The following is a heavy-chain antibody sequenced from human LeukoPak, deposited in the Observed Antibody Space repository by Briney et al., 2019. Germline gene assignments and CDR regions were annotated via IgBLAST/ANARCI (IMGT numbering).Heavy chain of an antibody. V-gene: IGHV3-23*01. D-gene: IGHD3-10*01. CDR1: GFTFSSYG. Sequence: PGGSLRLSCAASGFTFSSYGMSWVRQAPGKGLEWVSAISGSGGSTYYADSVKGRFTISRDNSKNTLYLQMNSLRAEDTAVYYCAKLLVRGVIPPRAAFDIWGQGTMVTVSS. CDR3: AKLLVRGVIPPRAAFDI. J-gene: IGHJ3*02. CDR2: ISGSGGST.